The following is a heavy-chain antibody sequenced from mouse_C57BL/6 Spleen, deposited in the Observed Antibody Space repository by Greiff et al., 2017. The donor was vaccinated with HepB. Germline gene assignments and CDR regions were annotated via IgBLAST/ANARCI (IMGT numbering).Heavy chain of an antibody. D-gene: IGHD2-2*01. V-gene: IGHV1-64*01. Sequence: VQLQQSGAELVKPGASVKLSCKASGYTFTSYWMHWVKQRPGQGLEWIGMIHPNSGSTNYNEKFKSKATLTVDKSSSTAYMQLSSLTSEDSAVYFCARLGGGYDVRYYYAMDYWGQGTSVTVSS. CDR3: ARLGGGYDVRYYYAMDY. J-gene: IGHJ4*01. CDR2: IHPNSGST. CDR1: GYTFTSYW.